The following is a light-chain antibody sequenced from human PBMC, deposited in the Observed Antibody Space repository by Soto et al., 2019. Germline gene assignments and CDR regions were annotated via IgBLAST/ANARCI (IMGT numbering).Light chain of an antibody. J-gene: IGLJ1*01. Sequence: QPALTQPPSASGSPGHSVTISCTGTSSDVGGYNYVSWFQQHPGKAPKLIIHEFNQRPSGVPDRFSVSKSGNTASLTVSGLQSEDEGTYYCSSSGGYNEVVFGTGTKVTV. CDR3: SSSGGYNEVV. CDR1: SSDVGGYNY. V-gene: IGLV2-8*01. CDR2: EFN.